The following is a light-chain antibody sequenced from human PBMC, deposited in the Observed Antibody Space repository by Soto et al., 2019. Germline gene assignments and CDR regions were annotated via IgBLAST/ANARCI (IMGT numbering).Light chain of an antibody. J-gene: IGLJ2*01. CDR1: SSDVGAYNY. CDR2: EVG. V-gene: IGLV2-14*01. Sequence: QSVLTQPASVSGSPGQSITISCAGTSSDVGAYNYVSWYQQHPGKAPKLVIYEVGDRPSGVSNRFSGSKSGNTASLTISGLHAEDEADYYCTSYAGSYTFVFGGGTKLTVL. CDR3: TSYAGSYTFV.